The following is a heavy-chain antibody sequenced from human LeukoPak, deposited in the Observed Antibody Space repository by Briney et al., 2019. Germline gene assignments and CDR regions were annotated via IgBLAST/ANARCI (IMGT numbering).Heavy chain of an antibody. D-gene: IGHD3-10*01. CDR2: ISGGGSYI. J-gene: IGHJ5*02. V-gene: IGHV3-21*01. CDR3: ARDRVASGRFGEVAS. Sequence: PGGSLRLSCAASGFTFSTYSMNWVRQAPGKGREWVSFISGGGSYIYYAESVKGRFTISRDNAKNSLYLQMNSLRAEDTAIYYCARDRVASGRFGEVASWGQGTLVTVSS. CDR1: GFTFSTYS.